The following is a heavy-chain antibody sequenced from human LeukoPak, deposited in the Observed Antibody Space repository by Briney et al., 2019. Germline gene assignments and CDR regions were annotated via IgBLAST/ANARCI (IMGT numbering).Heavy chain of an antibody. J-gene: IGHJ4*02. D-gene: IGHD1-14*01. Sequence: GGSLRLSCAASGFTLSDYAMYWVRQAPGKGLVWVSRFTADGRSTIYADSVVGRFTVSRDIAKNTLYLQMYSLRAEDTAVYYCARAQMGTPTDCWGQGTLVTVSS. CDR3: ARAQMGTPTDC. V-gene: IGHV3-74*01. CDR1: GFTLSDYA. CDR2: FTADGRST.